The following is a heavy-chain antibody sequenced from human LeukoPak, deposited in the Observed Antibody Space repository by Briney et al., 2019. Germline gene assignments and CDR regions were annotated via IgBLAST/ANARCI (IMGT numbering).Heavy chain of an antibody. D-gene: IGHD2-2*01. CDR2: IYYSGST. Sequence: PSETLSLTCTVSGGSISNYYWSWIRQPPGKGLEWIGYIYYSGSTNYNPSLKSRVTISVDTSKNQFSLKLSSVTAADTAVYYCARGGLGYCSSTSCYPQSGDYWGQGTLVTVSS. CDR3: ARGGLGYCSSTSCYPQSGDY. V-gene: IGHV4-59*01. CDR1: GGSISNYY. J-gene: IGHJ4*02.